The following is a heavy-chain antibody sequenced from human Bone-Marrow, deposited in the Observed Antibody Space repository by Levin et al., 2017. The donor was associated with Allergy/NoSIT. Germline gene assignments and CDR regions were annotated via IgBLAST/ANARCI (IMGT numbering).Heavy chain of an antibody. V-gene: IGHV4-59*01. D-gene: IGHD1-26*01. CDR3: ATSVMGATWAAFDI. CDR2: IYNSRST. J-gene: IGHJ3*02. CDR1: GGSISSYY. Sequence: NSSETLSLSCTVSGGSISSYYWSWIRQPPGKGLEWIGYIYNSRSTNYSPSLKSRVTMSVDRSKNQFSLNLSSVTAADTAVYYCATSVMGATWAAFDIWGQGTMVTVSS.